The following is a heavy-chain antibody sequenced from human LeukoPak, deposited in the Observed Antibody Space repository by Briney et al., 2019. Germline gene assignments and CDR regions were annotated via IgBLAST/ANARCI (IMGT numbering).Heavy chain of an antibody. CDR1: GGSISSGTYY. CDR2: INHSGST. Sequence: SETLSLTCSVSGGSISSGTYYWSWIRQPPGKGLEWIGEINHSGSTNYNPSLKSRVTISIDTSKNQFSLEMSSVTAADTAVYYCARGRGARSSRWYNWFDPWGQGTLVTVSS. D-gene: IGHD6-13*01. J-gene: IGHJ5*02. CDR3: ARGRGARSSRWYNWFDP. V-gene: IGHV4-39*07.